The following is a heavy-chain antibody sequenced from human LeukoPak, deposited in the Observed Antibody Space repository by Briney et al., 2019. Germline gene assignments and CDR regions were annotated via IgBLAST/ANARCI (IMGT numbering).Heavy chain of an antibody. CDR1: GFTFSDYW. CDR2: IKQDGGET. V-gene: IGHV3-7*01. Sequence: GGSLRLSCAASGFTFSDYWMNWVRQAPGKGLEWVANIKQDGGETYYVDSVKGRFTISSDNAKNSLYLQMNSLRAEDTAVYYCAREDDYVWGSYETYYMDVWGKGTTVTVSS. D-gene: IGHD3-16*01. J-gene: IGHJ6*03. CDR3: AREDDYVWGSYETYYMDV.